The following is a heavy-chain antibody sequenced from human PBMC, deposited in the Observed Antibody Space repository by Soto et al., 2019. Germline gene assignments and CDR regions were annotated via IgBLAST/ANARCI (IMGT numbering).Heavy chain of an antibody. CDR2: IGAAGDT. J-gene: IGHJ2*01. CDR3: ARDMDYGDDWYFDL. V-gene: IGHV3-13*01. Sequence: VQLVESGGGLVQPGGSLRLSCAASGFTFSSYDMHWVRQATGKGLEWVSAIGAAGDTYYPGSVKGRFTISRENAKNSLYLQMNSLRAEDTAVYYCARDMDYGDDWYFDLWGRGTLVTVSS. CDR1: GFTFSSYD. D-gene: IGHD4-17*01.